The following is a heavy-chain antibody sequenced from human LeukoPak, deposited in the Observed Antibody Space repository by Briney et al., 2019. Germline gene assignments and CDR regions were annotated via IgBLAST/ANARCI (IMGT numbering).Heavy chain of an antibody. CDR3: ARGSDCSGGSCYSYWYFDL. V-gene: IGHV3-74*01. Sequence: GGSLRLSCAASAFTFSSYWMHWVRQAPGKGLEWVSRINSDGSSTSYADSVKGRFAISRDNAKNTLYLQMNSLRAEDTAMYYCARGSDCSGGSCYSYWYFDLWGGGTLVTVSS. CDR1: AFTFSSYW. D-gene: IGHD2-15*01. J-gene: IGHJ2*01. CDR2: INSDGSST.